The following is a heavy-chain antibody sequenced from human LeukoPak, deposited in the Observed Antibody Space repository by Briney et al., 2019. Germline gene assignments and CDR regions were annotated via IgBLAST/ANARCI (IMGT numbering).Heavy chain of an antibody. V-gene: IGHV3-30*09. CDR2: ISDDGNNK. CDR1: GFNFRIYA. J-gene: IGHJ3*02. D-gene: IGHD3-9*01. CDR3: ARDQDGYDILTGGAFDI. Sequence: GGSLRLSCAASGFNFRIYAMHWVRQAPGKGLEWVAVISDDGNNKYYADSVKGRFAISRDNSRNTSYLQMDSLRAEDTAVYYCARDQDGYDILTGGAFDIWGQGTMVTVSS.